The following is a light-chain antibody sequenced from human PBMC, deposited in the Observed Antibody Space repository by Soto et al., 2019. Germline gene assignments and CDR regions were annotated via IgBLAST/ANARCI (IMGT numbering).Light chain of an antibody. CDR1: QSSGWH. J-gene: IGKJ1*01. V-gene: IGKV1-39*01. CDR2: AAS. Sequence: DIQMTQSPSSLSASVGDRVTITCRASQSSGWHLNWFQQKPGKAPELLIYAASTSQSGVPSRFSGSGSGTEFTLTISSLQPEDFGLYYCLQSYSSPRTFGQGTRVESK. CDR3: LQSYSSPRT.